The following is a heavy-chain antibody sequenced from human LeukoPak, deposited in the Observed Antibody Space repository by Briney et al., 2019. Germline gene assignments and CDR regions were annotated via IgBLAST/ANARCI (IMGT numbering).Heavy chain of an antibody. CDR2: ISSSGSTI. D-gene: IGHD6-25*01. Sequence: GGSLRLSCAASGFTFSSYEMNWVRQAPGKGLEWISFISSSGSTIYYADSVKGRFTISRDNAKNSLYLQMNSLRAEDTAVYYCAREIRGYYLDYWGQGIPVTVSS. V-gene: IGHV3-48*03. J-gene: IGHJ4*02. CDR1: GFTFSSYE. CDR3: AREIRGYYLDY.